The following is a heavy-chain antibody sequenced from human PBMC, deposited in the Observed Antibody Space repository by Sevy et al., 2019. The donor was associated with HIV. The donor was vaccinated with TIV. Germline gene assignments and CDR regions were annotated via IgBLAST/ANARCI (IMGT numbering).Heavy chain of an antibody. CDR1: GFTFSDHY. Sequence: GGSLRLSCVASGFTFSDHYVDWVRQAPGKGLEWVGRIRNGPNSYTTEYAASVKGRFTISRDDSRNSVYLQMNSLKTQDSAVYYCVRGPNCGVGGCQQISPYCLDVWGKGATVTVSS. D-gene: IGHD2-15*01. J-gene: IGHJ6*03. CDR3: VRGPNCGVGGCQQISPYCLDV. V-gene: IGHV3-72*01. CDR2: IRNGPNSYTT.